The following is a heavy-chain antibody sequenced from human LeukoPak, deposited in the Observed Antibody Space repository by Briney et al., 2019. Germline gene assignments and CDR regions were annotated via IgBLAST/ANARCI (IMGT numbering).Heavy chain of an antibody. CDR3: ARRLIVPSAMPYYYYYMDV. D-gene: IGHD2-2*01. Sequence: SQTLSLTCTVSGGSISSGSYYWSWIRQPAGKGLEWIGRIYTSGSTNYNPSLKSRVTISVDTSKNQFSLKLSSVTAADTAVYYCARRLIVPSAMPYYYYYMDVWGKGTTVTVSS. J-gene: IGHJ6*03. CDR1: GGSISSGSYY. V-gene: IGHV4-61*02. CDR2: IYTSGST.